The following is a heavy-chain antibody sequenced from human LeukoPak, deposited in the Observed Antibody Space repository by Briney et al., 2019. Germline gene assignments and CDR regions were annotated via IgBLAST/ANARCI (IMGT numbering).Heavy chain of an antibody. CDR1: GFNFNKYE. V-gene: IGHV3-48*03. CDR3: ARAQSGYYYYMDV. D-gene: IGHD3-10*01. J-gene: IGHJ6*03. Sequence: GGSLRLSCAASGFNFNKYEMNWVRQAPGEGLEWISYINGRGATIENADSVRGRFTISRDNAKNSLFLQMNSLRAEDTAVYYCARAQSGYYYYMDVWGKGTTVTVSS. CDR2: INGRGATI.